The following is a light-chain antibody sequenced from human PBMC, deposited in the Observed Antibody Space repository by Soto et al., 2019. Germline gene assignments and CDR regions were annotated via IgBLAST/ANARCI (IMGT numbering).Light chain of an antibody. CDR3: QQRSNWPPT. V-gene: IGKV3-11*01. J-gene: IGKJ5*01. CDR2: GAS. Sequence: EIVLTQSPGTLSLSPGERDTLSCRASPSVSGSNLAWYQQKPGQAPRLVIYGASSRATGIPARFSGSGSGTDFTLTISSLEPEDFAVYYCQQRSNWPPTFGPGTRLEIK. CDR1: PSVSGSN.